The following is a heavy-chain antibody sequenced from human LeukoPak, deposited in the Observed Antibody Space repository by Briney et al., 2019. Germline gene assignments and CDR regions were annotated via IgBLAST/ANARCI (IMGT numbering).Heavy chain of an antibody. CDR3: ARVNYSDSSGRPSDS. D-gene: IGHD3-22*01. J-gene: IGHJ4*02. V-gene: IGHV4-61*02. Sequence: SQTLSLTCTVSGGSISSGSYYWTWIRQPAGKGLEWIGRIYTTGSTNYNPSLKSRVTIPMDTSKNQFPLILSSVTAADTAVYYCARVNYSDSSGRPSDSWGQGTLVTVSS. CDR2: IYTTGST. CDR1: GGSISSGSYY.